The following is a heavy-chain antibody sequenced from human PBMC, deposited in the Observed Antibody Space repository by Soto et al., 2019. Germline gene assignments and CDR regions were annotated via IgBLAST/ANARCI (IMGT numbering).Heavy chain of an antibody. Sequence: EVQLVESGGGLVQPGGSLRLSCAASGFTFTTYWMHWVRQAPGKGLVWVSRINSDGSSTSYADSVKGRFTISRDNARNTLYLQMNSLRAEDTAVYFCARDSSPGHSSGGHDAFDIWGQGTMVTVSS. CDR3: ARDSSPGHSSGGHDAFDI. D-gene: IGHD6-19*01. J-gene: IGHJ3*02. CDR1: GFTFTTYW. V-gene: IGHV3-74*01. CDR2: INSDGSST.